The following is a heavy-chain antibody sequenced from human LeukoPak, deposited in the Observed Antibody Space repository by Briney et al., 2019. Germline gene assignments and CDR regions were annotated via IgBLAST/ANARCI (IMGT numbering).Heavy chain of an antibody. D-gene: IGHD2-15*01. J-gene: IGHJ4*02. CDR2: ISSSSSYI. CDR1: GFTFSSYS. V-gene: IGHV3-21*01. CDR3: ARGHCSGGSCYSVDY. Sequence: PGGSLRLSCAASGFTFSSYSMNWVRQAPGKGLEWVSSISSSSSYIYYADSVKGRFTISRDNAKNSLYLQMNSLRAEDTAVYYWARGHCSGGSCYSVDYWGQGTLVTVSS.